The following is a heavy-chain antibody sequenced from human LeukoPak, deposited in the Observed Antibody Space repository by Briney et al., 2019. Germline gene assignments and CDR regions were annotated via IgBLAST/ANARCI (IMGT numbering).Heavy chain of an antibody. Sequence: GGSLRLSCAASGFTFSDYYMSWVRQAPGKGLEWVSYIGGSGTTIYYADSVRGRFTISRDNARNSLFLQMNSLRAEDTAMYYCTREDFYYASGYWGQGTLVTVSS. CDR3: TREDFYYASGY. D-gene: IGHD3-10*01. CDR2: IGGSGTTI. V-gene: IGHV3-11*04. CDR1: GFTFSDYY. J-gene: IGHJ4*02.